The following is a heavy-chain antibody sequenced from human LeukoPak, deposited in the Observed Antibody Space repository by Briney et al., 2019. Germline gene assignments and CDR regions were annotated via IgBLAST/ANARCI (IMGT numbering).Heavy chain of an antibody. D-gene: IGHD3-9*01. CDR1: GFTFSSYS. Sequence: SGGSLRLSCAASGFTFSSYSMNWVRQAPGKGLEWVSSISSSSSYIYYADSVKGRFTISRDNSKNTLYLQMNSLRAEDTAVYYCAKDHLRYFDWLSYFDYWGQGTLVTVSS. CDR2: ISSSSSYI. V-gene: IGHV3-21*04. J-gene: IGHJ4*02. CDR3: AKDHLRYFDWLSYFDY.